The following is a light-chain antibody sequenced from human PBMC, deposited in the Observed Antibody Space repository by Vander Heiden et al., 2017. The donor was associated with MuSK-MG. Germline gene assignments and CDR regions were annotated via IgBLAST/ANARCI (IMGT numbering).Light chain of an antibody. J-gene: IGKJ1*01. V-gene: IGKV1-5*03. Sequence: DIQMTQSPSTLSASVGDRVTITCRASQSISSWLAWYQQKPGKAPKLLIYKASSLESGVPSRFSGSGSGTEFTLTISSLQPDDFATYYCQQDNSYPWPFGQGTKVEIK. CDR1: QSISSW. CDR2: KAS. CDR3: QQDNSYPWP.